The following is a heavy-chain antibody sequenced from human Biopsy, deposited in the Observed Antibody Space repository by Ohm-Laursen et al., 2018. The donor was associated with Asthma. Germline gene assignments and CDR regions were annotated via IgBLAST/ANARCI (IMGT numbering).Heavy chain of an antibody. CDR1: GFSLKTDPVG. CDR2: IYWDDDE. J-gene: IGHJ4*02. Sequence: TQTLTLTCTFSGFSLKTDPVGVGWIRQPPGKALEWLALIYWDDDERYSPSLKNRFTITKDTSKNQVLLTMTNMEPVDSATYYCARMGGSRIFDYWGQGTLVTVSS. D-gene: IGHD3-10*01. CDR3: ARMGGSRIFDY. V-gene: IGHV2-5*02.